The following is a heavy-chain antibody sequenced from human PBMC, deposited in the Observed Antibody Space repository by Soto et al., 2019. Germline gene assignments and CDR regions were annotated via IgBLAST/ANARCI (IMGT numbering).Heavy chain of an antibody. CDR1: GFTFSSYS. CDR3: ARGPHCSSTSCYLWGRFDP. CDR2: ISSSSSYI. Sequence: GGSLRLSCAASGFTFSSYSMNWVRQAPGKGLEWVSSISSSSSYIYYADSVKGRFTISRDNAKNSLYLQMNSLRAEDTAVYYCARGPHCSSTSCYLWGRFDPWGQGTLVTVSS. J-gene: IGHJ5*02. D-gene: IGHD2-2*01. V-gene: IGHV3-21*01.